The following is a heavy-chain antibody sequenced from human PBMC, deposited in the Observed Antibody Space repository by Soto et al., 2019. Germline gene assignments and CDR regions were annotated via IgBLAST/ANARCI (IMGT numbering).Heavy chain of an antibody. CDR2: ISGSGGST. J-gene: IGHJ6*02. Sequence: GGSLRLSCAASGFTFSSYAMSWVRQAPGKGLEWVSAISGSGGSTYYADSVKGRFTISRDNSKNTLYLQMNSLRAEDTAVYYCAKEAGTPGGIYYGMDVWGQGTTVTVSS. CDR1: GFTFSSYA. V-gene: IGHV3-23*01. D-gene: IGHD1-1*01. CDR3: AKEAGTPGGIYYGMDV.